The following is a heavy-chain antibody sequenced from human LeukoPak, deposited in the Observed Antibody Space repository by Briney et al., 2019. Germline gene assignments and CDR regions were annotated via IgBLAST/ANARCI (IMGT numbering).Heavy chain of an antibody. CDR3: ARDQAYDSSDY. D-gene: IGHD3-22*01. J-gene: IGHJ4*02. V-gene: IGHV3-23*01. CDR2: VSGSGAST. Sequence: GGSLRLSCAASGFTFSSYTMSWVRQAPGEGLEWVSTVSGSGASTYYSDSVKGRFTISRDNSKSTLYLQMDSLSAEDTAVYYCARDQAYDSSDYWGQGTLVTVS. CDR1: GFTFSSYT.